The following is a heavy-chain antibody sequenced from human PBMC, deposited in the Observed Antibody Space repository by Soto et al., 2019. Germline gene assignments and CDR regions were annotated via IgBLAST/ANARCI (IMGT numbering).Heavy chain of an antibody. CDR2: ISYSGST. CDR1: GASITTYY. V-gene: IGHV4-59*12. D-gene: IGHD6-19*01. CDR3: ARGLITGSHYSGGWYYFDS. Sequence: SETLSLTCTVSGASITTYYWSWIRQPPGKGLEWIGYISYSGSTDYNPSLKSRVTISFDTSNNEIFLDLRSVTAADTAVYYCARGLITGSHYSGGWYYFDSWGQGTQVTSPQ. J-gene: IGHJ4*02.